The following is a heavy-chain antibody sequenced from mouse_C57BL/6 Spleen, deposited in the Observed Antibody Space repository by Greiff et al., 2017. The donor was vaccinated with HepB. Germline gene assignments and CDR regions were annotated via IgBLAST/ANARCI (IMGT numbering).Heavy chain of an antibody. CDR2: IDPVTGGT. D-gene: IGHD1-1*01. J-gene: IGHJ2*01. CDR3: ARGRWRYYFCC. CDR1: GYTFTDYE. V-gene: IGHV1-15*01. Sequence: VQLVESGAELVKPGASVTLSCKASGYTFTDYEMHWVKQTPVHGREWIGAIDPVTGGTDYKHKFKGKAILTADKSSSTAYMEISSLTSEDSAVYYCARGRWRYYFCCWGEGATVTVS.